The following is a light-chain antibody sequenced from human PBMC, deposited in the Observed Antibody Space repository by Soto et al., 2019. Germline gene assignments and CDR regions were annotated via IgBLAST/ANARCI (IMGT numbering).Light chain of an antibody. Sequence: QSVLTQPPSVSTAPGRRVTISCSGSSSNIGNNYLSWYQQFPGTAPKLLIYDNNKRPSGIPDRFSGSKSGTSATLGITGLQTGDEADYYCGTWDSSLGAWVFGGGTQLTVL. CDR3: GTWDSSLGAWV. CDR2: DNN. J-gene: IGLJ3*02. CDR1: SSNIGNNY. V-gene: IGLV1-51*01.